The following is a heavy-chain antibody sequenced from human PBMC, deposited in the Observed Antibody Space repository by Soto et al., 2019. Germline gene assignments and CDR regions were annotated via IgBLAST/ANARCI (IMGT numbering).Heavy chain of an antibody. CDR2: IIGSGTST. CDR3: AKGKGLTVSSTNY. CDR1: GFTFSSYA. D-gene: IGHD2-2*01. V-gene: IGHV3-23*01. Sequence: EVQLLESGGGLVQPGGSLRLSCAASGFTFSSYAMSWVRQAPGMGLEWVSGIIGSGTSTYYADSVEGRFTIPRDNSKNKLFLQMNSLSAEDTAVYYCAKGKGLTVSSTNYWGQGTLVTVSS. J-gene: IGHJ4*02.